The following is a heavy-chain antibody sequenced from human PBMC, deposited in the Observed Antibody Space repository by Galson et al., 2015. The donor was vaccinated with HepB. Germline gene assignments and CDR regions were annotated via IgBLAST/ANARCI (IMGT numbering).Heavy chain of an antibody. V-gene: IGHV3-73*01. CDR3: SRRDNYYDLSGDDN. CDR1: GFTFSGSA. Sequence: SLRLSCAASGFTFSGSAMHWVRQASGKGLEWVGRIRSKANSYATTYAASVKGRFTISRDDSKNTAYLQMNSLKTEDTAAYYCSRRDNYYDLSGDDNWGQGTLVTVSS. D-gene: IGHD3-22*01. CDR2: IRSKANSYAT. J-gene: IGHJ4*02.